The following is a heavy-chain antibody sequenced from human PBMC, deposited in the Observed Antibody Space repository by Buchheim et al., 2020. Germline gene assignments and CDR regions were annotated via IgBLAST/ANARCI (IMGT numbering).Heavy chain of an antibody. V-gene: IGHV3-30*04. J-gene: IGHJ4*02. D-gene: IGHD4-17*01. Sequence: QVQLVESGGDVVQPGRSLRLSCAASQFSFSSHAMHWVRQAPAKGLEWVAVIFPDGNNNNYADSVKGRFTISRDNSKNTVYLKMNSLRPEDTAVYYCARWGHYGDLDYWGQGTL. CDR3: ARWGHYGDLDY. CDR1: QFSFSSHA. CDR2: IFPDGNNN.